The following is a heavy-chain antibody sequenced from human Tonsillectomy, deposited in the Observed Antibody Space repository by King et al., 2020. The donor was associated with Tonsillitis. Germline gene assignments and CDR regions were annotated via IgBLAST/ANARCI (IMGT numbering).Heavy chain of an antibody. CDR1: GFTFSSYG. V-gene: IGHV3-33*05. CDR3: ARDPAHSVSYSL. Sequence: VQLVESGGGVVQPGRSLRLSCAASGFTFSSYGMHWVRQAPGKGLEWVAVISYDGSNKYYADSVKGRFTISRDNSKNTLYLQMNSLRAEDTAVYYCARDPAHSVSYSLWGQGTMVTVSS. J-gene: IGHJ3*01. CDR2: ISYDGSNK. D-gene: IGHD1-26*01.